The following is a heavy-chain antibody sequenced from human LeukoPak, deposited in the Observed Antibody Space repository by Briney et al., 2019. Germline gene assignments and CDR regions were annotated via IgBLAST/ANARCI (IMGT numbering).Heavy chain of an antibody. D-gene: IGHD3-10*01. CDR3: AAGEFFDY. J-gene: IGHJ4*02. CDR1: GFTFSSYA. CDR2: LSYDGTSK. Sequence: GGSLRLSCAASGFTFSSYAMHWVRQAPGKGLEWVAVLSYDGTSKYYADSVKGRFTISRDNSKSTLYLQMNSLRAEDTAVYYCAAGEFFDYWGQGTLVTVSS. V-gene: IGHV3-30-3*01.